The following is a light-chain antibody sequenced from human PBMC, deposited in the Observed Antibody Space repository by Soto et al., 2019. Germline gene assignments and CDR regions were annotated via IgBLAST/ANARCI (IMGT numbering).Light chain of an antibody. CDR3: QQSYSTPWT. CDR1: QSISSY. Sequence: DIPMTQSPSSLSASVGDRVTITCRASQSISSYLNWYQQKPGIAPKLLIYAASSLQSGVPSRFSGSGSGTDFTLTIGSLQPEDFATYYCQQSYSTPWTFGQGTKVEIK. V-gene: IGKV1-39*01. CDR2: AAS. J-gene: IGKJ1*01.